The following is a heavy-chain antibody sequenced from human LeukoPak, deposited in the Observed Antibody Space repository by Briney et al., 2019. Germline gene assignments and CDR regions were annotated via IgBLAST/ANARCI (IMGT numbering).Heavy chain of an antibody. J-gene: IGHJ4*02. D-gene: IGHD3-22*01. V-gene: IGHV3-7*01. CDR3: ARDERSGYYIY. CDR1: GLTFDNYW. CDR2: LKEDGSVK. Sequence: GGSLRLSCEASGLTFDNYWMIWVRQAPGGGLEGVANLKEDGSVKQHADSVRGRFTISRDNTKNLVFLQMSSLKAEDSAVYYCARDERSGYYIYWGQGILVTVSS.